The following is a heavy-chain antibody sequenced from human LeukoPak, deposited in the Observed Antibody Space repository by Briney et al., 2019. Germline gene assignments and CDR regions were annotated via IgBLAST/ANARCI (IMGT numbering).Heavy chain of an antibody. V-gene: IGHV3-11*01. D-gene: IGHD1-26*01. CDR3: ASGDSGSYYYFDY. Sequence: GGSLRLSCAASGFTFSDYYMSWIRQAPGKGLEWVSYISSSGSTIYYADSVKGRLTISRDNAKNSLYLRMNSLRAEDTAVYYCASGDSGSYYYFDYWGQGTLVTVSS. J-gene: IGHJ4*02. CDR2: ISSSGSTI. CDR1: GFTFSDYY.